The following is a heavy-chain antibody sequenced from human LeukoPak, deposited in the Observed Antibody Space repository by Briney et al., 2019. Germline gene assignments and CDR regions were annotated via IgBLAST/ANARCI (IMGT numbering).Heavy chain of an antibody. Sequence: SQTLSLTCTVSGGSISSGSYYWSWIRQPAGKGLEWIVRIYTSGSTNYNPTLKSRVTISVDTSKNQFSLKLSSVTAADTAVYYCARGRYDFRSGYYPFDYWGQGTLVTVSS. D-gene: IGHD3-3*01. CDR1: GGSISSGSYY. CDR3: ARGRYDFRSGYYPFDY. CDR2: IYTSGST. V-gene: IGHV4-61*02. J-gene: IGHJ4*02.